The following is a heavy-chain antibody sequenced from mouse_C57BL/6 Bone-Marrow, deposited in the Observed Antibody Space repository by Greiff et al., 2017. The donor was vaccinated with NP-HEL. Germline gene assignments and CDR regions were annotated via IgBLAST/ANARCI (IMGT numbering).Heavy chain of an antibody. CDR1: GYAFSSSW. D-gene: IGHD2-3*01. V-gene: IGHV1-82*01. CDR2: IYPGDGDT. Sequence: QVQLQQSGPELVKPGASVKISCKASGYAFSSSWMNWVKQRPGKGLEWIGRIYPGDGDTNYNGKFKGKATLTADKSSSTAYMQLSSLTSEDTAVYYCAVGGYSYAMDYWGQGTSVTVSS. CDR3: AVGGYSYAMDY. J-gene: IGHJ4*01.